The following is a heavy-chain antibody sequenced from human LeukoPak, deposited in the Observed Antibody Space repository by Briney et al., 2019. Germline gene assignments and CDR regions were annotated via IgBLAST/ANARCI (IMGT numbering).Heavy chain of an antibody. CDR2: IHPNRGDA. CDR3: ARETSESFET. J-gene: IGHJ5*02. CDR1: GYTFTDNY. D-gene: IGHD1-26*01. V-gene: IGHV1-2*02. Sequence: GASVKVSCKSFGYTFTDNYIRWVRQAPGQGLEWMGWIHPNRGDANYGQKFQGRVTMTRDTSISTAYLELSRLTSDDTAVYYCARETSESFETWGQGTLVTVSS.